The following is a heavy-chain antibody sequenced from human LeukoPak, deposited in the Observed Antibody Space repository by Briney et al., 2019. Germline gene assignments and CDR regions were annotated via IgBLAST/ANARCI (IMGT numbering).Heavy chain of an antibody. D-gene: IGHD2-8*01. CDR2: VKTKGDGGAA. CDR1: GFSVSINF. J-gene: IGHJ5*02. V-gene: IGHV3-15*01. Sequence: GGSLRLSCAASGFSVSINFMSWVRQAPGKGLEWVGRVKTKGDGGAADYAAPVKGRFTISRDDSTKTLYLQMNSLKTEDTAVYYCTTDRMIYATNWAVSWFDPWGQGTLVTVSS. CDR3: TTDRMIYATNWAVSWFDP.